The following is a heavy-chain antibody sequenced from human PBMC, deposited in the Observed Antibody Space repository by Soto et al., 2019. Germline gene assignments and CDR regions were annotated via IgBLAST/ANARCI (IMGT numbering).Heavy chain of an antibody. D-gene: IGHD3-22*01. J-gene: IGHJ4*02. V-gene: IGHV3-30*18. Sequence: QVQLVESGGGVVQPGRSLRLSCADSGFTFTDYGMHWVRQAPGKGLEWVAVISYDGSNKNYADSVKGRFTISRDNSKNTLYLQMNSLRAEDTAVYYCPKDTYYHDSSGYYVFDYWGQGTLVTVSS. CDR3: PKDTYYHDSSGYYVFDY. CDR2: ISYDGSNK. CDR1: GFTFTDYG.